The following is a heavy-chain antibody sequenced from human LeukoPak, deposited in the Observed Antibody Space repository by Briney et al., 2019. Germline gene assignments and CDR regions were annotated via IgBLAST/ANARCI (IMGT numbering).Heavy chain of an antibody. CDR2: IIPIFGTA. Sequence: SVKVSCKASGGTFSSYAISWVRQAPGQGLEWMGGIIPIFGTANYAQKFQGRVTITADESTSTAYMELSSLRAEDTALYYCARDIQRDGYNSDAFDIWGQGTMVTVSS. D-gene: IGHD5-24*01. J-gene: IGHJ3*02. CDR1: GGTFSSYA. CDR3: ARDIQRDGYNSDAFDI. V-gene: IGHV1-69*13.